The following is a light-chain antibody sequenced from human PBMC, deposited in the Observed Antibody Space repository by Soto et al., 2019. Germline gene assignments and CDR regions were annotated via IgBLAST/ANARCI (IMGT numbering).Light chain of an antibody. Sequence: QPVVTQPPSVSGAPGQRVTISCTGSSSNIGTTYDVHWYQQLPGAAPKLLIYGNTDRPSGVPDRFSGSKSGTSASLAITGLQAEDEADYYCQSYDSSLSGFVVFGGGTKLTVL. CDR3: QSYDSSLSGFVV. CDR1: SSNIGTTYD. J-gene: IGLJ2*01. V-gene: IGLV1-40*01. CDR2: GNT.